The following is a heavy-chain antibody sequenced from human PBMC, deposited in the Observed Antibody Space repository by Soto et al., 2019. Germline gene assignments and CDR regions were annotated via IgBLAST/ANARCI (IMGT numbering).Heavy chain of an antibody. J-gene: IGHJ4*02. Sequence: QVHLVESGGGVAQPGRSLRLSCAASGSIFTGYGMHWVRQAPGKGLEWVAVIWFDGSNKYYADSVKGRFTISRDNSKNMLYLQMNSLRVEDTAVYYCARDGIVGTTFLGYLDYWGQGTLVTVSS. D-gene: IGHD1-1*01. CDR2: IWFDGSNK. CDR3: ARDGIVGTTFLGYLDY. CDR1: GSIFTGYG. V-gene: IGHV3-33*01.